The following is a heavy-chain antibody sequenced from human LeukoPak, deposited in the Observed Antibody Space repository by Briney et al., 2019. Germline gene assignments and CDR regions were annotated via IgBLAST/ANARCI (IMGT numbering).Heavy chain of an antibody. Sequence: ASVKVSCKASGYTFTGYYMYWVRQAPGQGLEWMGWINPNSGGTNYAQKFQGRVTMTRDTSISTAYMELSRLRSDDTAVYYCARVSIKIVGATLLFDYWGQGTLVTVSS. CDR1: GYTFTGYY. V-gene: IGHV1-2*02. CDR2: INPNSGGT. J-gene: IGHJ4*02. CDR3: ARVSIKIVGATLLFDY. D-gene: IGHD1-26*01.